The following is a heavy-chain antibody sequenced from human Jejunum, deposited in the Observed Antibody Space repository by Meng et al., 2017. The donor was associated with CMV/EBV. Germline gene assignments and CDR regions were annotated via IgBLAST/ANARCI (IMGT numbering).Heavy chain of an antibody. CDR2: IYYSGST. Sequence: TVSGGSIRSYYWSWSRQPPGKGLEWIGYIYYSGSTNYNPSLKSRVTISVDTSKNQFSVKLTYVTAADTAVYYCARAYSSSNRADYWGQGTLVTVSS. D-gene: IGHD6-6*01. CDR1: GGSIRSYY. CDR3: ARAYSSSNRADY. V-gene: IGHV4-59*01. J-gene: IGHJ4*02.